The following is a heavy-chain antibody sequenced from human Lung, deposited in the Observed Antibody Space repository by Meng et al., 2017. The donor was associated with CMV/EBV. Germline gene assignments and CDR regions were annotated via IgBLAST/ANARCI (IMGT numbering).Heavy chain of an antibody. V-gene: IGHV3-23*01. D-gene: IGHD6-13*01. J-gene: IGHJ4*02. CDR3: AVAAGRLPLED. Sequence: EVELWEFGGGLVQPGGSLRLCCAASGFTFSSYDMSWVRQAPGKGLEWVSAISGSGGSTYYADSVKGRFTISRDNSKNTLYLQMNSLRAEDTAVYYCAVAAGRLPLEDWGQGTLVTVSS. CDR1: GFTFSSYD. CDR2: ISGSGGST.